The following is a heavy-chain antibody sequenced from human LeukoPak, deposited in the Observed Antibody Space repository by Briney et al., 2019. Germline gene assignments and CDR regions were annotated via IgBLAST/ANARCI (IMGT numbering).Heavy chain of an antibody. CDR1: GYSFTNSW. CDR2: IYPGDSDT. Sequence: GESLKISCKGSGYSFTNSWIAWVRQMPGKGPEWMGIIYPGDSDTRYSPSFRGQVTISADKSINTAYLQWSSLKASDTAMYYCARQEKLPNYYFDYWGQGTLVTVSS. D-gene: IGHD2-15*01. V-gene: IGHV5-51*01. CDR3: ARQEKLPNYYFDY. J-gene: IGHJ4*02.